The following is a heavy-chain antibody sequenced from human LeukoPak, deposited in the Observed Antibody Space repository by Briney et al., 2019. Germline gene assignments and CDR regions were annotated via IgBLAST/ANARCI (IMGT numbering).Heavy chain of an antibody. J-gene: IGHJ4*02. CDR3: AGGVVVTATPYFDY. D-gene: IGHD2-21*02. V-gene: IGHV1-69*01. CDR2: IIPIFGTA. CDR1: GGTFSSYA. Sequence: SVKVSCKASGGTFSSYAISWVRQAPGQGLEWMGGIIPIFGTANYAQKFQGRVTITADESTSTAYMELSSLRSEDTAVYYCAGGVVVTATPYFDYGAQGTLFPV.